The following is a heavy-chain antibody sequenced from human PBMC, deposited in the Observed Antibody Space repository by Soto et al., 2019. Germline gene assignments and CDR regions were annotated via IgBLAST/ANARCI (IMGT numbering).Heavy chain of an antibody. CDR1: GFTFSSYG. CDR2: ISYDGSNK. J-gene: IGHJ6*02. CDR3: AKIGYSSRQPADYYYGMDV. Sequence: GGSLRLSCAASGFTFSSYGMHWVRQAPGKGLEWVAVISYDGSNKYYADSVKGRFTISRDNSKNTLYLQMNGLRAEDTAVYYCAKIGYSSRQPADYYYGMDVWGQGTTVTVSS. D-gene: IGHD6-13*01. V-gene: IGHV3-30*18.